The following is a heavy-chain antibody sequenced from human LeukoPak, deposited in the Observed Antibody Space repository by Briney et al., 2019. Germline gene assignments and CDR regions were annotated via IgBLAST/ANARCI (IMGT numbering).Heavy chain of an antibody. CDR3: ARIPMIVVVPAPPQYYYYGMDV. CDR1: GYTFTSYG. J-gene: IGHJ6*02. V-gene: IGHV1-18*01. Sequence: ASVKVSCKASGYTFTSYGISWVRQAPGQGLEWMGWISAYNGNTNYAQKLQGRVTLTTDTSTSTAYMELRNLRSDDTAVYYCARIPMIVVVPAPPQYYYYGMDVWGQGTTVTVSS. D-gene: IGHD2-2*01. CDR2: ISAYNGNT.